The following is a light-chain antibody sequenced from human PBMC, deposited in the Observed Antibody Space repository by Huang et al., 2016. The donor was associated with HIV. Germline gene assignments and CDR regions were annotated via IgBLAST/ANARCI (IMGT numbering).Light chain of an antibody. Sequence: IQLTQSPSSLSASVGDRVTLTCRANQAIGTYLAWYQQKPGKAPELLLNSSSTLRSGVPSRFSGGGSGTDFTLTITSLQPEDFASYSCQHLYTFGGGTKVEIK. J-gene: IGKJ4*01. CDR2: SSS. CDR1: QAIGTY. CDR3: QHLYT. V-gene: IGKV1-9*01.